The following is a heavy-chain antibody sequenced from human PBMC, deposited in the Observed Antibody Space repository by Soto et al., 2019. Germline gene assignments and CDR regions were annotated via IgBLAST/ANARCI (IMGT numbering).Heavy chain of an antibody. J-gene: IGHJ3*02. CDR3: ATPLEGYHLLRSYEVFDI. V-gene: IGHV1-69*13. Sequence: GASVKVSCKASGGTFSSYAISWVRQAPGQGLEWMGGIIPIFGTANYAQKFQGRVTITADESTSTAYMELSSLRSEDTAVYYFATPLEGYHLLRSYEVFDIWGQGTMVPGSS. D-gene: IGHD2-2*01. CDR1: GGTFSSYA. CDR2: IIPIFGTA.